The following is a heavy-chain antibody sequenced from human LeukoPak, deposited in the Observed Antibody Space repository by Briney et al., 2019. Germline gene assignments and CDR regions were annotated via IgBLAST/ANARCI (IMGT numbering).Heavy chain of an antibody. CDR1: GFTFSSYN. V-gene: IGHV3-48*04. CDR3: AKGQSGYDPPLN. D-gene: IGHD5-12*01. Sequence: GGSLRLSCAASGFTFSSYNMNWVRQAPGKGLEWVSYISSSSSTIYYADSVKGRFTISRDNAKNSLYLQMNSLRAEDTALYYCAKGQSGYDPPLNWGQGTLVTVSS. J-gene: IGHJ4*02. CDR2: ISSSSSTI.